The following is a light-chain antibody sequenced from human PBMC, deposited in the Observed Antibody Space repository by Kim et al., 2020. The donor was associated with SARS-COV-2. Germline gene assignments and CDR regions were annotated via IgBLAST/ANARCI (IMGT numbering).Light chain of an antibody. V-gene: IGKV3D-7*01. CDR2: GAS. CDR1: QSVSSSY. J-gene: IGKJ2*03. Sequence: PGERVTLSCRASQSVSSSYLNWYQQKPGQAPRLLIYGASTRATSIPARFSGSGSGTDFTLTISSLQPEDFAVYYCQQDYNLPLYSFGQGTKL. CDR3: QQDYNLPLYS.